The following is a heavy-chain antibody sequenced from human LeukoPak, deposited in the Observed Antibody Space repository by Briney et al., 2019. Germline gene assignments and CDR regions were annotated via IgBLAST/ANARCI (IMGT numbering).Heavy chain of an antibody. CDR1: GFTFSSYA. Sequence: PGGSLRLSCAASGFTFSSYAMSWVRQAPGKGLEWVSAINGNGDSTYYADSVKGRFTISRDNSKNTLCLQMNSLRVEDTAVYYCATDPSLITGTSGFDSWGQGTLVTVSS. CDR3: ATDPSLITGTSGFDS. D-gene: IGHD1-14*01. CDR2: INGNGDST. V-gene: IGHV3-23*01. J-gene: IGHJ4*02.